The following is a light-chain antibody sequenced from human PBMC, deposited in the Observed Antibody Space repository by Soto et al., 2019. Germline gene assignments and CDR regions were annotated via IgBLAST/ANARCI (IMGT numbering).Light chain of an antibody. CDR1: QSISSP. CDR3: QQYNGFGSWT. Sequence: DIQMTQSPSTLSASVGDRVSITCRASQSISSPMAWYQQEPGKAPRLLIYETSTLQRGVPSRFIGSASVTEFTLTISSLQPDDFATYYCQQYNGFGSWTFGQGTKVEI. J-gene: IGKJ1*01. CDR2: ETS. V-gene: IGKV1-5*03.